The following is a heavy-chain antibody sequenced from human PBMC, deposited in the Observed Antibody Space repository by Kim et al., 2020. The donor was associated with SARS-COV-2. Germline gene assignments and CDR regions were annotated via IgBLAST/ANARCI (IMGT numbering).Heavy chain of an antibody. J-gene: IGHJ4*02. D-gene: IGHD4-4*01. CDR1: GGSISSGGYY. V-gene: IGHV4-31*03. Sequence: SETLSLTCTVSGGSISSGGYYWSWIRQHPGKGLEWIGYIYYSGSTYYNPSLKSRVTISVDTSKNQFSLKLSSVTAADTAVYYCARVVSGDYSNYGEVPNAYYFDYWGQGTLVTVSS. CDR3: ARVVSGDYSNYGEVPNAYYFDY. CDR2: IYYSGST.